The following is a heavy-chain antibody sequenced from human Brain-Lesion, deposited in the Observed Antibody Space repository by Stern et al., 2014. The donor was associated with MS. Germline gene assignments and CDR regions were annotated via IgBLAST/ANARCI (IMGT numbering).Heavy chain of an antibody. CDR1: GGSISSGGYY. CDR2: IFNSGRT. Sequence: QLQLQESGPGLVKPSQTLSLSCTVSGGSISSGGYYWSWIRQPAGKGLEWIGRIFNSGRTSYNPSLKSRVTISIDTSQNPVSLRLNSMTAADTAVYYCARGRVVPGFQYYATDVWGQGTTVIVSS. D-gene: IGHD2-2*01. J-gene: IGHJ6*02. V-gene: IGHV4-61*02. CDR3: ARGRVVPGFQYYATDV.